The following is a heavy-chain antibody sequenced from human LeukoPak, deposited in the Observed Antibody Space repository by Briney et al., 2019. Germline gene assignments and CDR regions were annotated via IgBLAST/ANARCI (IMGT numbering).Heavy chain of an antibody. J-gene: IGHJ6*03. CDR3: AKAGLDCSSTSCYYPDYYYMDV. V-gene: IGHV3-23*01. Sequence: GGSLRLSCAASGFTFSSYAMSWVRQAPGKGLEWVSAISGSGGSTYYADSVKGRFTISRDNSKNTLYLQMNSLRAEDTAVYYCAKAGLDCSSTSCYYPDYYYMDVWGKGTTVTVSS. D-gene: IGHD2-2*01. CDR2: ISGSGGST. CDR1: GFTFSSYA.